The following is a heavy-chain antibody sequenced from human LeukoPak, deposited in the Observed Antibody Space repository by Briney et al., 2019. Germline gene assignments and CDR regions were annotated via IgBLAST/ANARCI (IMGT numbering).Heavy chain of an antibody. CDR3: ARGGYSGSYYRPGEFDY. V-gene: IGHV1-69*13. J-gene: IGHJ4*02. CDR2: IIPIFGTA. CDR1: GYTFTNYG. D-gene: IGHD1-26*01. Sequence: GASVKVSCKASGYTFTNYGISWVRQAPGQGLEWMGGIIPIFGTANYAQKFQGRVTITADESTSTAYMELSSLRSEDTAVYYCARGGYSGSYYRPGEFDYWGQGTLVTVSS.